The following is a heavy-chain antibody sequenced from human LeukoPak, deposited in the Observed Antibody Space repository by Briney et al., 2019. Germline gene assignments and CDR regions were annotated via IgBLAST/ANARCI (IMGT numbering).Heavy chain of an antibody. CDR1: GFTFSSYG. V-gene: IGHV3-33*01. Sequence: GGSLRLSCAASGFTFSSYGMHGVRQAPGKGLEWVAVIWYDGSNKYYADSVKGRFTISRDNSKNTLYLQMNSLRAEDTAVYYCARVFGSSGYPNDYWGQGTLVTVSS. D-gene: IGHD3-22*01. CDR3: ARVFGSSGYPNDY. CDR2: IWYDGSNK. J-gene: IGHJ4*02.